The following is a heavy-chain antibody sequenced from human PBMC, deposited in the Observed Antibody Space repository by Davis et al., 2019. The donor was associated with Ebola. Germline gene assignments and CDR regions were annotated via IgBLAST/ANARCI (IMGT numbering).Heavy chain of an antibody. CDR3: ARPQYDYGDYFNYYYGMDV. J-gene: IGHJ6*04. CDR2: ISGSGGST. CDR1: GFTFSSYA. V-gene: IGHV3-23*01. D-gene: IGHD4-17*01. Sequence: GGSLRLSCAASGFTFSSYAMSWVRQAPGKGLEWVSAISGSGGSTYYADSVKGRFTISRDNAKNSLYLQMNSLRAEDTAVYYCARPQYDYGDYFNYYYGMDVWGKGTTVTVSS.